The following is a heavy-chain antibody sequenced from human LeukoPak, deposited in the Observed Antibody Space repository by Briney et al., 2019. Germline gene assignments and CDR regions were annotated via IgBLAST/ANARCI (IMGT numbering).Heavy chain of an antibody. D-gene: IGHD1-26*01. CDR1: GFTFSSYG. V-gene: IGHV3-48*01. CDR3: ARYSGSYPA. CDR2: ISSSATI. J-gene: IGHJ1*01. Sequence: GGSLRLSCAASGFTFSSYGMHWVRQAPGKGLEWLSYISSSATINYADSVKGRFTISRDNAKNSLYLQMNSLRAEDTAVYYCARYSGSYPAWGQGTLVTVSS.